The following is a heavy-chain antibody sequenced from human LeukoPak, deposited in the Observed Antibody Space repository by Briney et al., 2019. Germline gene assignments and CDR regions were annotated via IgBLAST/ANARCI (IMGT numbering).Heavy chain of an antibody. CDR2: IYTSGST. J-gene: IGHJ4*02. CDR1: GGSISSYY. V-gene: IGHV4-4*07. CDR3: ARENSGSYREFDY. D-gene: IGHD1-26*01. Sequence: SETLSLTCTVSGGSISSYYWSWIRQPAGKGLEWIGRIYTSGSTNYNASLKSRVSMSVDTSKNQFSLKLSSVTAADTAVFYCARENSGSYREFDYWGQGTLVTVS.